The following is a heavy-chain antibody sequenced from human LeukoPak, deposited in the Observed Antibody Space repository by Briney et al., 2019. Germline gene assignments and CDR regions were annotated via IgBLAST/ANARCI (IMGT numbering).Heavy chain of an antibody. V-gene: IGHV4-30-4*01. CDR2: IYYSGST. J-gene: IGHJ5*02. CDR3: ARASVAGKGAMFGKFDR. Sequence: RPSETLSLTCTVSGGSISSGDYYWSWIRQPPGKGLEWIGYIYYSGSTYYNPSLKSRVTISVDTSKNQFSLKLRSVTAADTAVYYCARASVAGKGAMFGKFDRWGQGTLVTVSS. D-gene: IGHD3-10*02. CDR1: GGSISSGDYY.